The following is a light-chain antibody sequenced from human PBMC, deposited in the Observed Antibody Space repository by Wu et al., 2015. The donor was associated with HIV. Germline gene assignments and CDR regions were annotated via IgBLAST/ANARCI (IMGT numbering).Light chain of an antibody. CDR1: QSVSSSY. CDR3: QQYGSSQT. CDR2: GTS. V-gene: IGKV3-20*01. Sequence: EIVLTQSPGTLSLSPGDRATLSCRASQSVSSSYLAWYLQKPGQAPRLLIYGTSTRATGIPDRFSGSGSGTDFTLTISRLEPEDFAMYYCQQYGSSQTFGQGTKVEIK. J-gene: IGKJ1*01.